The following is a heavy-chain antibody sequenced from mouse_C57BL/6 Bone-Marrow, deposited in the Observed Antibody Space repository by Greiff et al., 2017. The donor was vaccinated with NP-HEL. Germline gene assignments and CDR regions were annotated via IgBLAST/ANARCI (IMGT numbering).Heavy chain of an antibody. CDR3: AREGGFFYGS. CDR2: IYPRSGNT. J-gene: IGHJ3*01. D-gene: IGHD1-1*01. CDR1: GYTFTSYG. V-gene: IGHV1-81*01. Sequence: VKLMESGAELARPGASVKLSCKASGYTFTSYGISWVKQRTGQGLEWIGEIYPRSGNTYYNEKFKGKATLTADKSSSTAYMELRSLTSEDSAVYFCAREGGFFYGSRGQGTLVTVSA.